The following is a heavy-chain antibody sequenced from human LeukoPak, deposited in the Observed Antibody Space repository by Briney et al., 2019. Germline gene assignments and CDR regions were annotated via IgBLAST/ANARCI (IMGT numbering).Heavy chain of an antibody. CDR1: GFIFSSYA. CDR2: ISGSGGST. CDR3: AKGDGYNTWFDP. Sequence: GGSLRLSCAASGFIFSSYAMSWVRQAPGKGLEWVSAISGSGGSTYYADSVKGRFTISRDNSKNTLYLQMNSLRAEDTAVYYCAKGDGYNTWFDPWGQGTLVTVSS. D-gene: IGHD5-24*01. V-gene: IGHV3-23*01. J-gene: IGHJ5*02.